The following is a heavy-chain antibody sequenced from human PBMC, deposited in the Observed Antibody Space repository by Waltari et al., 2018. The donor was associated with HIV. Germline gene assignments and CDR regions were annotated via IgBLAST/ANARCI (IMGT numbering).Heavy chain of an antibody. Sequence: QVQLVQSGAEVKKPGSSVKVSCKASGGTFSSYATSWVRQAPGQGLGWMGGIIPIFGTANYAQKFQGRVTITADESTSTAYMELSSLRSEDTAVYYCARSSSITMVQGVINPYGMDVWGQGTTVTVSS. CDR3: ARSSSITMVQGVINPYGMDV. CDR2: IIPIFGTA. D-gene: IGHD3-10*01. J-gene: IGHJ6*02. V-gene: IGHV1-69*01. CDR1: GGTFSSYA.